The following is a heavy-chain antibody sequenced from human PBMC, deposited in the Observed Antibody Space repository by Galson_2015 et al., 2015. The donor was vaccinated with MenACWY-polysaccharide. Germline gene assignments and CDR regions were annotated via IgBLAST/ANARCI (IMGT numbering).Heavy chain of an antibody. J-gene: IGHJ4*02. D-gene: IGHD5-18*01. CDR3: AKTCGGDTASDS. CDR2: ISGNGGRT. CDR1: GFTFSTYA. V-gene: IGHV3-23*01. Sequence: SLRLSCAASGFTFSTYAMSWVRQAPGKGPEWVSFISGNGGRTEDVDSVKGRFTISRDNSKNTLDLQMNSLRAEDTAVYYCAKTCGGDTASDSWGQGTLVTVSS.